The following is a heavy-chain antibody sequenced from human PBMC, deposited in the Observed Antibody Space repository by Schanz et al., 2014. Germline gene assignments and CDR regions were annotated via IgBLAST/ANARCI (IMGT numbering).Heavy chain of an antibody. CDR1: GFTVSSNH. J-gene: IGHJ4*02. Sequence: EGQLAESGGGLVQPGGSLRLSCAVSGFTVSSNHMSWVRQAPGKGLEWVSVIYSGIGAYYAYSVKDRFTVSRDNSKNTVYLQMNRLRAEDTAVYYCARVHHYDPSGWGYFDYWGQGALVTVSS. D-gene: IGHD3-22*01. CDR3: ARVHHYDPSGWGYFDY. V-gene: IGHV3-66*01. CDR2: IYSGIGA.